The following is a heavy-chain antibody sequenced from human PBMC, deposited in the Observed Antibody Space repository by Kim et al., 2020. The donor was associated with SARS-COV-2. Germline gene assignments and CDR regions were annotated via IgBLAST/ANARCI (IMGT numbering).Heavy chain of an antibody. J-gene: IGHJ6*02. D-gene: IGHD5-12*01. CDR2: IKQDGSEK. V-gene: IGHV3-7*01. Sequence: GGSLRLSCAASGFTFSSYWMSWVRQAPGKGLEWVANIKQDGSEKYYVDSVKGRFTISRDNAKNSLYLQMNSLRAEDTAVYYCARDHGYSGYDELQHFYYYDYGMDVWGQGTTVTVSS. CDR1: GFTFSSYW. CDR3: ARDHGYSGYDELQHFYYYDYGMDV.